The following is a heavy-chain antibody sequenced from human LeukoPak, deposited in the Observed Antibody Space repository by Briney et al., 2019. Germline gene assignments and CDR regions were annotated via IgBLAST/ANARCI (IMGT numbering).Heavy chain of an antibody. CDR3: ARGLITMVGNRFDP. V-gene: IGHV4-59*01. CDR2: IYYSGST. D-gene: IGHD3-10*01. CDR1: GGSISSYY. J-gene: IGHJ5*02. Sequence: PSETLSLTCTVSGGSISSYYWSWIRQPPGKGLEWIGYIYYSGSTNYNPSLKSRVTISVDTSKNQFSLKLSSVTAADTAVYYCARGLITMVGNRFDPWGQGTLVTVSS.